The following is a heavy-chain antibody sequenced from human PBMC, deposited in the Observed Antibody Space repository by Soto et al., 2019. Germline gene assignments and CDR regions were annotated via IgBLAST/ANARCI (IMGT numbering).Heavy chain of an antibody. D-gene: IGHD2-15*01. J-gene: IGHJ3*02. Sequence: GESLKISCKGSGYSFTSYWISWVRQMPGKGLEWMGRIDPSDSYTNYSPSFQGHVTISADKSISTAYLQWSSLKASDTAMYYCAGHLVGEREVVVDDVDNWGQGTMVTVSS. CDR2: IDPSDSYT. CDR1: GYSFTSYW. V-gene: IGHV5-10-1*01. CDR3: AGHLVGEREVVVDDVDN.